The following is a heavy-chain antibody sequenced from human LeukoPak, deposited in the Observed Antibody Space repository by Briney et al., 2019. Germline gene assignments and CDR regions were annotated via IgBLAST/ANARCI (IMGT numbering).Heavy chain of an antibody. CDR1: GFTFDDYA. CDR3: ARFAAGGSYYYYMDV. CDR2: IGTSSTTI. V-gene: IGHV3-48*01. D-gene: IGHD6-25*01. J-gene: IGHJ6*03. Sequence: GGSLRLSCAASGFTFDDYAMHWVRQAPGKGLEWVSNIGTSSTTIYYADSVKGRFTISRDNAKNSLYLQMNSLRADDTAVYYCARFAAGGSYYYYMDVWGKGTTVTVSS.